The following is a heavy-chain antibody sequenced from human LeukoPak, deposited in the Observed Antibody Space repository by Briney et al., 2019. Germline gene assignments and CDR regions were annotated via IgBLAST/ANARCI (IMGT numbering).Heavy chain of an antibody. CDR3: AKDRTDTSGSESGFDS. J-gene: IGHJ4*02. D-gene: IGHD3-3*01. V-gene: IGHV3-9*01. Sequence: PGGSLRLSCAASGFTFNDYAMHWVRQAPGKGLEWVSGISWNSGFIGYADSVKGRFTTSRDNAKNSLYLQMHSLRSEDTALYYCAKDRTDTSGSESGFDSWGQGTLVTVSS. CDR1: GFTFNDYA. CDR2: ISWNSGFI.